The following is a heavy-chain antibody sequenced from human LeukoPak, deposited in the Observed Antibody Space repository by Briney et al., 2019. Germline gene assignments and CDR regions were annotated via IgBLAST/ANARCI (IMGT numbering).Heavy chain of an antibody. V-gene: IGHV1-18*01. J-gene: IGHJ4*02. D-gene: IGHD6-19*01. CDR3: TRGYGGWPTYIDY. Sequence: GASVKVSRKASGYTFTSFYITWVRQAPGQGLEWLGWISAYSGSTIYAQKFQGRVTMTIDRSTNTAYMDLRSLRYDDTAVYWCTRGYGGWPTYIDYWGQGSLVIVSS. CDR1: GYTFTSFY. CDR2: ISAYSGST.